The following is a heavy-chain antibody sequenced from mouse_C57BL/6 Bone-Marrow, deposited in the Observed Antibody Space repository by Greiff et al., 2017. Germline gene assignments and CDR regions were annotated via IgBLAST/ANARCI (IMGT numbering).Heavy chain of an antibody. D-gene: IGHD1-1*01. CDR3: ARSRGGRGYCDV. CDR2: LYPGSGST. Sequence: QVQLQQPGAELVKPGASVKMSCKASGYTFTSYWITWVKQRPGQGLEWIGDLYPGSGSTNYNEKFKSKATLTVDTSSSTAYMQLSSLTSEDSAVYYCARSRGGRGYCDVWGTGTTVTVSS. J-gene: IGHJ1*03. CDR1: GYTFTSYW. V-gene: IGHV1-55*01.